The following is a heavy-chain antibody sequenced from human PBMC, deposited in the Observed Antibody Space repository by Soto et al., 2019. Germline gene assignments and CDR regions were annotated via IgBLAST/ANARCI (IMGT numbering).Heavy chain of an antibody. CDR2: ITSSSNYI. V-gene: IGHV3-21*06. D-gene: IGHD3-10*01. CDR1: GFPFSSHS. CDR3: ARDNNFYASGSGVDY. Sequence: EVQLVQSGGGLVKPGGSLRLSCAASGFPFSSHSMNWVRQAPGKGLEWVSSITSSSNYIHYADSVKGRFTISRDNAQSPLYLEMSSLRGEDTAVYYCARDNNFYASGSGVDYWGQGTLVTVSS. J-gene: IGHJ4*02.